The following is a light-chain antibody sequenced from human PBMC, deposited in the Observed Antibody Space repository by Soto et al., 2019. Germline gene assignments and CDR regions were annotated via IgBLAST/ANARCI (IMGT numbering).Light chain of an antibody. CDR2: AAS. J-gene: IGKJ1*01. Sequence: DIQMTQSPSAMSASVGDRVTITCRATQGIGDYLAWFQQKPGQVPKRLVYAASILQPGVPSRFSGSGSGTEFTLTISGLPPEDFATYYCLQHDTYPRTFGQGTKVDIK. CDR1: QGIGDY. V-gene: IGKV1-17*03. CDR3: LQHDTYPRT.